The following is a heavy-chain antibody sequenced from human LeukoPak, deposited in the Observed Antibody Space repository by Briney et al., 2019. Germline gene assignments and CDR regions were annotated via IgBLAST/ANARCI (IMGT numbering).Heavy chain of an antibody. V-gene: IGHV3-21*01. Sequence: GGSLRLSCAASGVTFSIYSMNWVRQAPGKGLEWVSSISSSSSDTHFADSVKGRFTISRDNAKNSLYLQMNSLRAGDTAVYYCARDKKNYYGSGSYYYYGMDVLGQGTTVTVSS. CDR2: ISSSSSDT. CDR1: GVTFSIYS. CDR3: ARDKKNYYGSGSYYYYGMDV. J-gene: IGHJ6*02. D-gene: IGHD3-10*01.